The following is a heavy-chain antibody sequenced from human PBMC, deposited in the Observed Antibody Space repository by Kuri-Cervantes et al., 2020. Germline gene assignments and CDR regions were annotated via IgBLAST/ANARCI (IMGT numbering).Heavy chain of an antibody. CDR3: AGLGYCSGGSCEGYFDY. J-gene: IGHJ4*02. Sequence: RGSLRLSCAASGFTFSSYSMNWVHQAPGKGLEWVAVIWYDGSNKYYADSVKGRFTISRDNSKNTLYLQMNSLRAEDTAVYYCAGLGYCSGGSCEGYFDYWGQGTLVTVSS. CDR1: GFTFSSYS. CDR2: IWYDGSNK. D-gene: IGHD2-15*01. V-gene: IGHV3-33*08.